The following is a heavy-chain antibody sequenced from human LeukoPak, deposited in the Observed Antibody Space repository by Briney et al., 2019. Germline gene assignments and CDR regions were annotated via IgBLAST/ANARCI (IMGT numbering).Heavy chain of an antibody. D-gene: IGHD6-13*01. J-gene: IGHJ3*02. V-gene: IGHV1-69*04. CDR1: GGTFSSYA. Sequence: GASVKVSCKASGGTFSSYAIVWVRQAPGQGLEWMGRIIPILGIANYAQKFQGRVTITADKSTSTAYMELSSLRSEDTAVYYCARPGIASPGAFDIWGQGTMVTVSS. CDR2: IIPILGIA. CDR3: ARPGIASPGAFDI.